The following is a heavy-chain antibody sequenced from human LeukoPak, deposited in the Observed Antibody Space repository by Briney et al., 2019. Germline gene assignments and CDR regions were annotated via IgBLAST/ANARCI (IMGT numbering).Heavy chain of an antibody. CDR1: GASLTINS. V-gene: IGHV4-59*01. CDR3: ARALRQQLVTGWFDP. D-gene: IGHD6-13*01. CDR2: IHHSGST. J-gene: IGHJ5*02. Sequence: SETLSLTCTVSGASLTINSWIWIRQPPGGGLEWVGYIHHSGSTNYNPSLKSRVTISVDTSKNQFSLNLISVTAADTAVYYCARALRQQLVTGWFDPWGQGTLVTVSS.